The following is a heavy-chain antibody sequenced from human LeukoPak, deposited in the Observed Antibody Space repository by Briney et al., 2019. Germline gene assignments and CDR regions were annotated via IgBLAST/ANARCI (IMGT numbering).Heavy chain of an antibody. CDR2: MYISGAT. V-gene: IGHV4-4*07. D-gene: IGHD3-22*01. CDR3: ARDSGYYYSPFDP. Sequence: ETLSLTCTVSGVSISTHYRRWIRQPAGKGLEWIGRMYISGATNYNPFLRSRVTMSLHTSKNQFSLLLNSVTAADTAIYCCARDSGYYYSPFDPWGQGTLVTVSS. CDR1: GVSISTHY. J-gene: IGHJ5*02.